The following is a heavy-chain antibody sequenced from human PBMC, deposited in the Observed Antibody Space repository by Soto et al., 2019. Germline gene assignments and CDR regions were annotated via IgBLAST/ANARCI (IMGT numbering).Heavy chain of an antibody. D-gene: IGHD3-10*01. V-gene: IGHV2-26*01. J-gene: IGHJ4*02. CDR1: GFSLTNVQKG. CDR3: ARISGRFGASHFDF. CDR2: ILSDVEQ. Sequence: QVTLKESGPVLVQATETLTLTCNVSGFSLTNVQKGVAWIRQPPGKALEWLAHILSDVEQSHKSSLKKRLTISQDTSKRQVVLVMTNVEPVDTATYYCARISGRFGASHFDFWGQGSSVIVSS.